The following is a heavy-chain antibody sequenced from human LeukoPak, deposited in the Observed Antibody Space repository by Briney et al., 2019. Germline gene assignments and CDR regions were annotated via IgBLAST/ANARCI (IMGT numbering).Heavy chain of an antibody. CDR1: GGSIYSGTYY. Sequence: SQTLSLTCSVSGGSIYSGTYYWSWIRQPAGKGLEWIGRIYTSGSTNYHPSLKSRVTVSLDISKNQFSLKLSSVTAADTAVYYCAGTEYSSSWYRAYYFDYWGQGTLVTVSS. J-gene: IGHJ4*02. D-gene: IGHD6-13*01. V-gene: IGHV4-61*02. CDR2: IYTSGST. CDR3: AGTEYSSSWYRAYYFDY.